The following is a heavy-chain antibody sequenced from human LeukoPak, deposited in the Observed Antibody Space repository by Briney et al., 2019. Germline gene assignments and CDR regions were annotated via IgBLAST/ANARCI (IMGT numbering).Heavy chain of an antibody. J-gene: IGHJ4*02. CDR2: IWYDGSNK. D-gene: IGHD3-9*01. CDR1: GFTFSSYG. Sequence: PGRSLRLSCAASGFTFSSYGMHWVRQAPGKGLEWVAVIWYDGSNKYYADSVKGRFTISRDNSENTLYLQMNSLRAEDTAVYYCARDLGYYDILTGYYPDYWGQGTLVTVSS. CDR3: ARDLGYYDILTGYYPDY. V-gene: IGHV3-33*01.